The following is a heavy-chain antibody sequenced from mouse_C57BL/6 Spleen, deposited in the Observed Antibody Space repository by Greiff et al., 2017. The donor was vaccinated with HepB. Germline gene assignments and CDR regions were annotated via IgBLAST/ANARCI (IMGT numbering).Heavy chain of an antibody. CDR1: GYTFTSYW. J-gene: IGHJ1*03. V-gene: IGHV1-52*01. CDR3: AGGEWYFDV. Sequence: QVHVKQSGAELVRPGSSVKLSCKASGYTFTSYWMHWVKQRPIQGLEWIGNIDPSDSETHYNQKFKDKATLTVDKSSSTAYMQLSSLTSEDSAVYYGAGGEWYFDVWGTGTTVTVSS. CDR2: IDPSDSET.